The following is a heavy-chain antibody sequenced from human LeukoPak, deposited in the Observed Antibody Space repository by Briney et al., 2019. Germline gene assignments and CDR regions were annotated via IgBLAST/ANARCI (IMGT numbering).Heavy chain of an antibody. CDR2: IVVGSGNT. V-gene: IGHV1-58*01. CDR3: AADLYPEANIVVVPAAESGGFDP. CDR1: GFTFTSSA. D-gene: IGHD2-2*01. Sequence: SVKVSCKASGFTFTSSAVQWVRQARGQRLEWIGWIVVGSGNTNYAQKFQERVIITRDMSTSTAYMELSSLRSEDTAVYYCAADLYPEANIVVVPAAESGGFDPWGQGTLVTVSS. J-gene: IGHJ5*02.